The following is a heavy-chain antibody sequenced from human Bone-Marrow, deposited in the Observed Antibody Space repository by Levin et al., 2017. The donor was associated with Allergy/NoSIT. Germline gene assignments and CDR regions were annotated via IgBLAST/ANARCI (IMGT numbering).Heavy chain of an antibody. Sequence: PSQTLSLTCTVSGGSISGYYWSWIRQPPGEGLEWIGYLYDTGGISYNPFLKGRVIMSADTSKNQLSLKLNSVTAADTAMYYCARGGTMWDDYWGQGILVTVSS. CDR2: LYDTGGI. D-gene: IGHD3-10*02. CDR3: ARGGTMWDDY. J-gene: IGHJ4*02. V-gene: IGHV4-59*01. CDR1: GGSISGYY.